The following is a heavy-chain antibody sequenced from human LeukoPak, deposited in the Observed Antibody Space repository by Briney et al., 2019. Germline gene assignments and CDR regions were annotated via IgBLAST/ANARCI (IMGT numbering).Heavy chain of an antibody. CDR2: INSDGRST. J-gene: IGHJ4*02. CDR1: GFTFSSYW. V-gene: IGHV3-74*01. D-gene: IGHD6-13*01. Sequence: GGSLRLSCAASGFTFSSYWMHWVRQAPGKGLVWVSRINSDGRSTTYADSVKGRFTISRDNAKNTLYLQMNSLRAEDTAVYHCALSREAAGTVFDDWGQGTLVTVSS. CDR3: ALSREAAGTVFDD.